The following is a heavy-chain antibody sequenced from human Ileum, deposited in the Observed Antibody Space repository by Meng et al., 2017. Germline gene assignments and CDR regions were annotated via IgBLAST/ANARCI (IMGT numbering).Heavy chain of an antibody. V-gene: IGHV3-53*01. CDR2: IYSGGST. J-gene: IGHJ4*02. Sequence: GESLKISCAASGFTVSSNYMSWVRQAPGKGLEWVSVIYSGGSTYYADSVKGRFTISRDNSKNTLYLQMNSLRAEDTAVYYCARVGYDFWSGYLDYWGQGTLDTVSS. CDR1: GFTVSSNY. D-gene: IGHD3-3*01. CDR3: ARVGYDFWSGYLDY.